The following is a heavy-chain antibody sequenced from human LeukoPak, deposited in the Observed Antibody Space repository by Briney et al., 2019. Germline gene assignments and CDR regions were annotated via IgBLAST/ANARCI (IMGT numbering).Heavy chain of an antibody. D-gene: IGHD3-22*01. CDR3: ARELGQDYHTSDNWFDP. Sequence: GGSLRLSCAPSGFTFSSYGMHWVRQAPGKGLVWVSRINSDGINTNYADSVKGRFTISRDNAKNTQNLQMNSLRAEDTAVYYCARELGQDYHTSDNWFDPWGQGTLVTVSS. V-gene: IGHV3-74*01. CDR2: INSDGINT. CDR1: GFTFSSYG. J-gene: IGHJ5*02.